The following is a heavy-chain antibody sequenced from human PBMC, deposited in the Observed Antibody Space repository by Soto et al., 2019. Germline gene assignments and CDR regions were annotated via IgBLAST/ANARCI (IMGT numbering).Heavy chain of an antibody. J-gene: IGHJ4*02. CDR3: ARGYDFWSGYSDQFDY. V-gene: IGHV1-8*01. Sequence: XVKVSCRASGYTFASYDINWVRRATGQGLEWMGWMNPNSGNTGYAQKFQGRVTMTRNTSISTDYMELSSLRSEDTAVYYCARGYDFWSGYSDQFDYWGQGTLVTVSS. D-gene: IGHD3-3*01. CDR1: GYTFASYD. CDR2: MNPNSGNT.